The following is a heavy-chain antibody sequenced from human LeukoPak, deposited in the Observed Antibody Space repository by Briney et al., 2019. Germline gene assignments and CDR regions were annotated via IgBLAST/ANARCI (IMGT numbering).Heavy chain of an antibody. D-gene: IGHD6-13*01. CDR3: AKGRCGDSSCWYFDA. CDR1: GFTFSSYN. Sequence: GGSLRLSCAASGFTFSSYNMNWVRQAPGKGLEWVSYISSSSSTIYYADSVKGRFTISRDDSQNTVYLQMNSVRAEDTAIYFCAKGRCGDSSCWYFDAWAKGTRVTVSS. V-gene: IGHV3-48*04. CDR2: ISSSSSTI. J-gene: IGHJ4*02.